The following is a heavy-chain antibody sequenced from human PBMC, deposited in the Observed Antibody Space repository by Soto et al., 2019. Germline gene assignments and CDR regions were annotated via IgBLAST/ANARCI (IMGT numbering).Heavy chain of an antibody. V-gene: IGHV3-30*18. CDR2: ISYDGSNK. Sequence: QVQLVESGGGVVQPGRSLRLSCAASGFTFSSYGMHWVRQAPGKGLEWVAVISYDGSNKYYADYVKGRFTISRDNSKNTVYLQMNSLRAEDTAVYYCAKETYSGPLDYWGQGALVTVSS. J-gene: IGHJ4*02. D-gene: IGHD2-15*01. CDR3: AKETYSGPLDY. CDR1: GFTFSSYG.